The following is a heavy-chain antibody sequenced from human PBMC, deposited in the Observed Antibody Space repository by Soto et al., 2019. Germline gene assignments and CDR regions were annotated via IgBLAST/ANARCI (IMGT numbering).Heavy chain of an antibody. D-gene: IGHD6-13*01. CDR1: GFTCRSFT. CDR2: ISSNSAYI. J-gene: IGHJ5*02. Sequence: GSLSISCASAGFTCRSFTRNLVLQAPGKGLEWVSTISSNSAYIYYTDALRGRFTISRDNAKNSLHLQMNSLRAEDTAVYYCTRDESRDSSARGWFDPWGPGTLVTVSS. CDR3: TRDESRDSSARGWFDP. V-gene: IGHV3-21*01.